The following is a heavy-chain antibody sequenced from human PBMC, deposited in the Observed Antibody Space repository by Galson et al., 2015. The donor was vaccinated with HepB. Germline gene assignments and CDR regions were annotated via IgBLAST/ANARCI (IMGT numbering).Heavy chain of an antibody. CDR3: ARETPDTYYFDY. Sequence: SVKVSCKASGYTLTNYHFHWVRQAPGQGPEWMGKIFAGGGSTRYAERFQGRVTLTRDSSTSTIYMEVSSLRSDDTAVYYCARETPDTYYFDYWGLGTLVTVSS. CDR2: IFAGGGST. D-gene: IGHD2-15*01. J-gene: IGHJ4*02. CDR1: GYTLTNYH. V-gene: IGHV1-46*01.